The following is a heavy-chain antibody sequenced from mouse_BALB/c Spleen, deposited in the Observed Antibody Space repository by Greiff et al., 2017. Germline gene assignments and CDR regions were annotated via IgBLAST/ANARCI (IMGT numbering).Heavy chain of an antibody. Sequence: EVKLMESGGGLVKPGGSLKLSCAASGFTFSSYAMSWVRQSPEKRLEWVAEISSGGSYTYYPDTVTGRFTISRDNAKNTLYLEMSSLRSEDTAMYYCARDYAAMDYWGQGTSVTVSS. CDR2: ISSGGSYT. V-gene: IGHV5-9-4*01. CDR3: ARDYAAMDY. D-gene: IGHD6-5*01. CDR1: GFTFSSYA. J-gene: IGHJ4*01.